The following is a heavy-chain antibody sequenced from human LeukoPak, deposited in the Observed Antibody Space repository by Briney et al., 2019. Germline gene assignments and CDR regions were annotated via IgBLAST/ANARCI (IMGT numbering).Heavy chain of an antibody. CDR1: GFIFNTFW. J-gene: IGHJ4*02. D-gene: IGHD6-6*01. Sequence: PGGSLRLSCAASGFIFNTFWMTWVRQAPGKGLEWVANMNQNGGEKYYVDSVKGRFTISRDNAKNSLYLQMNSLRAEDTAVYYCARVGSTSQGAEDYWGQGTLVTVSS. CDR3: ARVGSTSQGAEDY. CDR2: MNQNGGEK. V-gene: IGHV3-7*03.